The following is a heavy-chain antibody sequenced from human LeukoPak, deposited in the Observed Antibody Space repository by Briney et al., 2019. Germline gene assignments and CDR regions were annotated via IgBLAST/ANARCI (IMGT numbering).Heavy chain of an antibody. Sequence: GGSLRLSCAASGFTFSSYGMHWVRQAPGKGLEWVAVIWYDGSNKYYADSVKGRFTIPRDNSKNTLYLQMNSLRVEDTAVYYCAKGREWELPIPLKDFDYWGQGTLVTVSS. V-gene: IGHV3-33*06. J-gene: IGHJ4*02. CDR3: AKGREWELPIPLKDFDY. CDR1: GFTFSSYG. CDR2: IWYDGSNK. D-gene: IGHD1-26*01.